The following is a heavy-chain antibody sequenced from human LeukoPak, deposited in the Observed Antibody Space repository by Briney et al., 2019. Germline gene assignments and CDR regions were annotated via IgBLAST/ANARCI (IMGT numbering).Heavy chain of an antibody. CDR3: ARDGRLMQNYYFDY. V-gene: IGHV4-38-2*02. CDR1: GFSISNGYY. Sequence: SETLSLTCTVSGFSISNGYYWGWVRQAPEKGLGWLGIIYHSGATYYSPSFKSRVTISVDRSKNQFSLKLTSLTATDTAVYYCARDGRLMQNYYFDYWGPGTLVTVSS. J-gene: IGHJ4*02. D-gene: IGHD2-21*02. CDR2: IYHSGAT.